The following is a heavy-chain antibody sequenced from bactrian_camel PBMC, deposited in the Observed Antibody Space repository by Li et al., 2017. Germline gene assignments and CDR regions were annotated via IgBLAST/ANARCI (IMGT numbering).Heavy chain of an antibody. J-gene: IGHJ4*01. D-gene: IGHD6*01. V-gene: IGHV3S35*01. CDR1: GHTYSSNC. CDR2: VYFGGGST. Sequence: VQLVESGGGSVQPGGSLRLSCGASGHTYSSNCMGWFRQAPGKEREGVAFVYFGGGSTYYADSVKGRFTISRDTAKNTMSLHMNSLTPDDSAMYYCAADFRTVVAGCTFYDYTYWGRGTQVTVS. CDR3: AADFRTVVAGCTFYDYTY.